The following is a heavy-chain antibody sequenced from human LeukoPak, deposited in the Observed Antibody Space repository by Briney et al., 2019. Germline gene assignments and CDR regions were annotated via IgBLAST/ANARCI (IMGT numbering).Heavy chain of an antibody. J-gene: IGHJ4*02. CDR3: AKDMTGQAVAADS. V-gene: IGHV3-7*03. CDR1: GFTFTTYW. Sequence: GGSLRLSCAASGFTFTTYWMSWVRQAPGKGLEWMANIKQDGSEKYYVDSVKGRFTISRDNAKNSLYLQMNSLRAEGSALYYCAKDMTGQAVAADSWGQGTLVTVSS. D-gene: IGHD6-19*01. CDR2: IKQDGSEK.